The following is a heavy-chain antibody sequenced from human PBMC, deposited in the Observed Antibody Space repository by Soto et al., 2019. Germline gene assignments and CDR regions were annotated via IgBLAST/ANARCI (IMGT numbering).Heavy chain of an antibody. V-gene: IGHV2-5*02. Sequence: QITLKESGPTLVKPTQTLTLTCTFSAFSLSTSGVGVGWIRQPPGKALEWLTFIYWDDDKRYSPSLKSRLTIPNATXXHQVVLTMTNMDPVDTATYYCARLVAAGITYYFDSWGQGTLVTVSS. D-gene: IGHD2-21*01. CDR3: ARLVAAGITYYFDS. CDR1: AFSLSTSGVG. CDR2: IYWDDDK. J-gene: IGHJ4*02.